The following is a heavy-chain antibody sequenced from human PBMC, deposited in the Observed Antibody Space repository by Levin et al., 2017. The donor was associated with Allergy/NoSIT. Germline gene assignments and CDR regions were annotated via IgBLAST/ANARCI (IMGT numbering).Heavy chain of an antibody. CDR3: ARDKIVVVPAAISYRRYYYYGMDV. CDR2: IWYDGSNK. J-gene: IGHJ6*02. D-gene: IGHD2-2*01. V-gene: IGHV3-33*01. CDR1: GFTFSSYG. Sequence: GESLKISCAASGFTFSSYGMHWVRQAPGKGLEWVAVIWYDGSNKYYADSVKGRFTISRDNSKNTLYLQMNSLRAEDTAVYYCARDKIVVVPAAISYRRYYYYGMDVWGQGTTVTVSS.